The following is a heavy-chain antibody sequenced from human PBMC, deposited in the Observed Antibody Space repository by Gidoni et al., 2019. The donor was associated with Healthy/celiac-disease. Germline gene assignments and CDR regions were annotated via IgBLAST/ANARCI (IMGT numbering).Heavy chain of an antibody. J-gene: IGHJ6*02. Sequence: QVQLVQSGAEVKKPGASVKVSCKASGYTFTSSDINCVRQPPGQGLEWMGWMNPNSGNTGYAQKFQGRVTMTRNTSISTAYMELSSLRSEDTAVYYCARVLYLGYCSSTSCYVFPSAYYGMDVWGQGTTVTVSS. V-gene: IGHV1-8*01. CDR1: GYTFTSSD. D-gene: IGHD2-2*01. CDR2: MNPNSGNT. CDR3: ARVLYLGYCSSTSCYVFPSAYYGMDV.